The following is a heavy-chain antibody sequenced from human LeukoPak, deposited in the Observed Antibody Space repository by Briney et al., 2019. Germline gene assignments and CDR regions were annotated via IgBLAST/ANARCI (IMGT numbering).Heavy chain of an antibody. CDR1: GGTFSGYY. D-gene: IGHD2-15*01. CDR3: ARARPRRVARTIGYCSGGSCDEEWWFDP. Sequence: SETLSLTCAVSGGTFSGYYRSWIRQPPGKGLEWIGEINHSGSNKYNASLKSRVTISIDTSRNQFSLELSSVTAADTAVYYCARARPRRVARTIGYCSGGSCDEEWWFDPWGQGTLVTVSS. J-gene: IGHJ5*02. V-gene: IGHV4-34*01. CDR2: INHSGSN.